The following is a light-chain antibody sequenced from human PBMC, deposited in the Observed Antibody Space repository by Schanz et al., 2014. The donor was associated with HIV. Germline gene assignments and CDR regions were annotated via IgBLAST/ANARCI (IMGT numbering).Light chain of an antibody. CDR2: DVN. Sequence: QSALTQPASASGSPGQSITISCTGTSSDVGSYNLVSWYQQNPGKAPNLIIYDVNKRPSAVPDRFSGSRSGNTASLTVSGLQAEDEGDYFCSSYEGNNILVFGGGTKLTVL. V-gene: IGLV2-8*01. CDR3: SSYEGNNILV. CDR1: SSDVGSYNL. J-gene: IGLJ3*02.